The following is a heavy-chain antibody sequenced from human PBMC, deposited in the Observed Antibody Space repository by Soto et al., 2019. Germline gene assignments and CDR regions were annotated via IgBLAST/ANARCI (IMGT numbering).Heavy chain of an antibody. J-gene: IGHJ4*02. D-gene: IGHD3-9*01. CDR2: IYYSGST. Sequence: QVQLQESGPGLVKPSETLSLTCTVSGGSISSYYWSWIRQPPGKGLEWIGYIYYSGSTNYNPSLKSRVTISVDTSKNQFSLKLSSVTAADTAVYYCARHSRHYYDILTGYRPLDYWGQGTLVTVSS. V-gene: IGHV4-59*08. CDR3: ARHSRHYYDILTGYRPLDY. CDR1: GGSISSYY.